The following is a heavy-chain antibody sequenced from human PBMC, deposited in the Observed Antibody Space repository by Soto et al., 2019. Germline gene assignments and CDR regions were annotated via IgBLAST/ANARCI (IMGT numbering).Heavy chain of an antibody. CDR1: AISFNTYG. CDR2: VTVTGGST. V-gene: IGHV3-23*01. Sequence: GGSLRLSCAASAISFNTYGVTWVRQAPGKELEWVSTVTVTGGSTYYADSVKGRFTISRDRSNYTVSLLLNSLRVEDTAIYYCARQRSPEGWFDPWGQGTLVTVSS. CDR3: ARQRSPEGWFDP. J-gene: IGHJ5*02. D-gene: IGHD3-10*01.